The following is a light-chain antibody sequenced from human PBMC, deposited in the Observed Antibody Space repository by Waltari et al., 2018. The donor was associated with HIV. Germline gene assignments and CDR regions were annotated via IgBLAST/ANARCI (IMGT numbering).Light chain of an antibody. V-gene: IGLV2-8*01. Sequence: QPPSASGSPGQSVTISCTGTSSDVGGYNYVSWYQQHPGKAPKLMIYEVNKRPSGVPDRFSGSKSGNTASLTVSGLQAEDEADYYCSSYAGSNNRVFGGGTKLTVL. CDR1: SSDVGGYNY. CDR2: EVN. J-gene: IGLJ2*01. CDR3: SSYAGSNNRV.